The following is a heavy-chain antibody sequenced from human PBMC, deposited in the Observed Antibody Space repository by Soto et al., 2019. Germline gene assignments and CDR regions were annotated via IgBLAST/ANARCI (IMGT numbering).Heavy chain of an antibody. CDR2: IYVTGAV. CDR3: ARLRIATNNYMWFDL. V-gene: IGHV4-31*03. D-gene: IGHD4-4*01. J-gene: IGHJ5*02. Sequence: PSETLSLTCSVSGAALNSGNYYWSCIRQVPGKGLEWIGHIYVTGAVDYNPSLRDRITISQDTSERQFSLNLRLVTAADTAVYYCARLRIATNNYMWFDLWGQGTLVTVSS. CDR1: GAALNSGNYY.